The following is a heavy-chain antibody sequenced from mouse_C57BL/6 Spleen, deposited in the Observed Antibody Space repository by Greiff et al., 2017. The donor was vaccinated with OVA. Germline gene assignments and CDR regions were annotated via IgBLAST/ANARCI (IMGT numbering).Heavy chain of an antibody. CDR1: GYTFTSYW. V-gene: IGHV1-72*01. Sequence: VQLQQPGAELVKPGASVKLSCKASGYTFTSYWMHWVKQRPGRGLEWIVRIDPNSGGTKYNEKFKSKATLTVDKPSSTAYMQLSSLTSEDSAVYYCARGSTMQGFAYWGQGTLVTVSA. CDR2: IDPNSGGT. D-gene: IGHD2-1*01. CDR3: ARGSTMQGFAY. J-gene: IGHJ3*01.